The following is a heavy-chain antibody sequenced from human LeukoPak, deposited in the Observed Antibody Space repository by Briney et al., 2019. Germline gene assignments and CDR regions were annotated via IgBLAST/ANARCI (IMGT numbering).Heavy chain of an antibody. J-gene: IGHJ4*01. CDR3: ARGDTFFDY. D-gene: IGHD3-16*01. CDR2: VYYSGST. V-gene: IGHV4-59*01. CDR1: GGSTSSYY. Sequence: SETLSLTCTVSGGSTSSYYWSWFRQPPGKGLEWIGYVYYSGSTNYNPSLKSRITVSVDTSRNQFSLNLSSVTAADTAVYYCARGDTFFDYWGHGTLVNVSS.